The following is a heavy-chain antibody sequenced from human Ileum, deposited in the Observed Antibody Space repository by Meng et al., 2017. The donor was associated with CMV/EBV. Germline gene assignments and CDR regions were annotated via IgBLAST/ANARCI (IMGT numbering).Heavy chain of an antibody. D-gene: IGHD4-17*01. V-gene: IGHV4-31*03. CDR3: ARTNYGDYNWFDP. CDR2: IYYSGST. Sequence: HGKLQESRPGLMKPSQALSLTCTVSGGSISSGGFYWSWIRQHPGKGLEWIGYIYYSGSTYYNPSLRSRVAISIDTSKNQFSLKLTSVTAADTAVYFCARTNYGDYNWFDPWGQGTLVTVSS. J-gene: IGHJ5*02. CDR1: GGSISSGGFY.